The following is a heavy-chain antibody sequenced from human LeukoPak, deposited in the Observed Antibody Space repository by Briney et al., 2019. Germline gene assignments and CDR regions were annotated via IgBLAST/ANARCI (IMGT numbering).Heavy chain of an antibody. Sequence: PGGSLRLSCAASGFTFSDYYMTWIRQAPGKGLAWVSYISSSSSYTNYADSVKGRFTISRDNAKNSLYLQMNSLRAEDTAVYYCARVGSIAAAGTYDYWGQGTLVTVSS. CDR2: ISSSSSYT. CDR3: ARVGSIAAAGTYDY. V-gene: IGHV3-11*06. CDR1: GFTFSDYY. J-gene: IGHJ4*02. D-gene: IGHD6-13*01.